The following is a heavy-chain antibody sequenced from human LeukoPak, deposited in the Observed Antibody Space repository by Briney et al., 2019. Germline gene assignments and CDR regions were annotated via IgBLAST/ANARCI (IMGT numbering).Heavy chain of an antibody. Sequence: SETLSLTCTVSDGAIAGYSLSWIRQAPGKGLEWIGYIYYSGDTKYNPSLQSRVTLSVDTSKNQFSLKLTSVTAADTAVYYCARRGVYYDSSGYYDWGQGTLVTVSS. D-gene: IGHD3-22*01. CDR2: IYYSGDT. CDR3: ARRGVYYDSSGYYD. J-gene: IGHJ4*02. V-gene: IGHV4-59*08. CDR1: DGAIAGYS.